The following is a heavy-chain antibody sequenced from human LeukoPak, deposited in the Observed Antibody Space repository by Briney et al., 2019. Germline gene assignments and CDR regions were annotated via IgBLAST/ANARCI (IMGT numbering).Heavy chain of an antibody. D-gene: IGHD6-6*01. CDR1: GYTFTSYY. Sequence: VASVKVSCKASGYTFTSYYMHWVRQAPGQGLEWMGIINPSGGSTSYAQKFQGRVTMTRDTSTSTVYMELSSLRSEDTAVYYCARDRRVAAPTEYNWFDPWGQGTLVTVSS. CDR3: ARDRRVAAPTEYNWFDP. CDR2: INPSGGST. V-gene: IGHV1-46*01. J-gene: IGHJ5*02.